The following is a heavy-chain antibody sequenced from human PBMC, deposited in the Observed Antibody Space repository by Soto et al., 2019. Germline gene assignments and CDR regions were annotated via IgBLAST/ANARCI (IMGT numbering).Heavy chain of an antibody. V-gene: IGHV4-34*01. CDR1: GGSFSGYY. Sequence: SETLSLTCAVYGGSFSGYYWSWIRQSPGKGLEWIGEINHSGSTNYKPSLNYNPSLKSRVTISMDTSKNQFSLRLNSVTAADTAVYYCARHDGFSSGWIFDYRGHGTLVTVSS. J-gene: IGHJ4*01. CDR2: INHSGSTNYKPSL. CDR3: ARHDGFSSGWIFDY. D-gene: IGHD6-19*01.